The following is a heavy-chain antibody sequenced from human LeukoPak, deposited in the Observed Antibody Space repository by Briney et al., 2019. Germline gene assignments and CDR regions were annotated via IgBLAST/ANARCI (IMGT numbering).Heavy chain of an antibody. Sequence: ASVKVSCKASGYTFTGYYMHWVRQAPGQGLEWMGRINPNSGGTNYAKRFQGRVAMTRDTSISTAYMELSRLRSDDTAVYYCARLEEVTSFDYWGQGTLVTVSS. CDR1: GYTFTGYY. CDR2: INPNSGGT. J-gene: IGHJ4*02. D-gene: IGHD4-17*01. V-gene: IGHV1-2*06. CDR3: ARLEEVTSFDY.